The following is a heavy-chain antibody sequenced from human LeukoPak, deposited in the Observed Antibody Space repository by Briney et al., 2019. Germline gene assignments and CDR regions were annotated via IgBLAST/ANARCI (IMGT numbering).Heavy chain of an antibody. Sequence: PGGSLRLSCAASGFTFDDYGMSWVRQAPGKGLEWVSGINWNGGSTGYADSVKGRFTISRDDAKNSLYLQMNSLRAEDTALYYCARLRGYSGYEWGYFDYWGQGTLVTVSS. CDR3: ARLRGYSGYEWGYFDY. J-gene: IGHJ4*02. CDR2: INWNGGST. V-gene: IGHV3-20*04. CDR1: GFTFDDYG. D-gene: IGHD5-12*01.